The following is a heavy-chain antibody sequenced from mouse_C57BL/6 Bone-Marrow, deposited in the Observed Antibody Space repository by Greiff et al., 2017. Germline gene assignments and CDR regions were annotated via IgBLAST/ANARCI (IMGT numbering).Heavy chain of an antibody. CDR1: GFTFSDYY. V-gene: IGHV5-12*01. CDR2: ISNGGGST. Sequence: DVMLVESGGGLVQPGGSLKLSCAASGFTFSDYYMYWVRQTPEKRLEWVAYISNGGGSTYYPDTVKGRFTISRDNAKNTRYLQMSRLKSEYTAMYYCARHRAMDYWGQGTSVTVSS. CDR3: ARHRAMDY. J-gene: IGHJ4*01.